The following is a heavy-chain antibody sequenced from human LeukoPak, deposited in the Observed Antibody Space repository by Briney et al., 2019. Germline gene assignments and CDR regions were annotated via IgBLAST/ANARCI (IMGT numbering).Heavy chain of an antibody. Sequence: PGASLRLSCAASGFPGSSNYMSWVRQAPGKGLEWVSVIYSGGRTYYADSVKGRFTISRHNSKNTLYLQMNSLRAEDTAVYYCAGDYDFWSGLDGWGQGTLVTVSS. J-gene: IGHJ4*02. CDR3: AGDYDFWSGLDG. CDR2: IYSGGRT. V-gene: IGHV3-66*02. CDR1: GFPGSSNY. D-gene: IGHD3-3*01.